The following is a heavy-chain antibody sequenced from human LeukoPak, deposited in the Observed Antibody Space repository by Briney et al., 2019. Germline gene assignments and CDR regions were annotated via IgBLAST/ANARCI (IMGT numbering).Heavy chain of an antibody. J-gene: IGHJ3*02. D-gene: IGHD1-26*01. V-gene: IGHV5-51*01. Sequence: NPGESLKISCKGSGYSFTSYWIGWVRQMPGKGLEWMGIIYPGDSDTRYSPSFQGQVTISADKSISTAYLQWSSLKASDTAMYYCARRIGSYGTQNAFDIWGQGTMVTVSS. CDR2: IYPGDSDT. CDR1: GYSFTSYW. CDR3: ARRIGSYGTQNAFDI.